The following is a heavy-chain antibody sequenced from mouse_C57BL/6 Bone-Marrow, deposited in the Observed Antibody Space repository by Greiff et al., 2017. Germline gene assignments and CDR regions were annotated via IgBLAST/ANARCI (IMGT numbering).Heavy chain of an antibody. CDR1: GYTFTNYW. Sequence: QVQLKESGAELVRPGHSVKMSCKASGYTFTNYWIGWAKQRPGHGLEWIGDIYPGGGYTNYNEKFKGKATLTADKSSSTAYMQFSSLTSEDSAIYYCARRATDWYFDVWGTGTTVTVSS. J-gene: IGHJ1*03. V-gene: IGHV1-63*01. CDR3: ARRATDWYFDV. CDR2: IYPGGGYT. D-gene: IGHD1-1*01.